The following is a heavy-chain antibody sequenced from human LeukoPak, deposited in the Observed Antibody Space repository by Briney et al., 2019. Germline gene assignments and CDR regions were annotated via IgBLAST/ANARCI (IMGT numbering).Heavy chain of an antibody. V-gene: IGHV3-23*01. CDR2: AGERVHTT. D-gene: IGHD3-10*01. CDR3: AKDAFTVVRGVGSDDSFAV. CDR1: GFTFATYG. J-gene: IGHJ3*01. Sequence: GGSLRLSCAASGFTFATYGIRWVRQAPGRGREWVSFAGERVHTTHYADSVKGRFIIYRDNSQNTVHVQMNSLRAEDTAVYYCAKDAFTVVRGVGSDDSFAVWGQGTMVTVSS.